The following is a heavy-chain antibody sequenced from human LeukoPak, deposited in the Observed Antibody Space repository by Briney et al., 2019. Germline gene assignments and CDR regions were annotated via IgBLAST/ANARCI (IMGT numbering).Heavy chain of an antibody. D-gene: IGHD6-19*01. Sequence: PGGSLRLSCAASGFTFSSYAMSWVRQAPGKGLEWVSAISGSGGSTYYADSVKGRFTISRDNSKNTLYLQMNSLRAEDTAVYYCAKSSGRAFWFRYFDYWGQGTLVTVSS. CDR2: ISGSGGST. CDR3: AKSSGRAFWFRYFDY. CDR1: GFTFSSYA. J-gene: IGHJ4*02. V-gene: IGHV3-23*01.